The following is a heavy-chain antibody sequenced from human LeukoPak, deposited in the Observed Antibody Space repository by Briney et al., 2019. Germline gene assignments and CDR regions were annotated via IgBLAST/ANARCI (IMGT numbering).Heavy chain of an antibody. J-gene: IGHJ4*02. CDR1: GFTFSSYA. CDR3: AARRSNYMGFDY. Sequence: GGSLRLSCAASGFTFSSYAMSWVRQAPGKGLEWVSAISGSGGSRNYADSVKGRFTISRDNSKNTLYLQMNSLRAEDTAVYYCAARRSNYMGFDYWGQGTLVTVSS. D-gene: IGHD4-11*01. CDR2: ISGSGGSR. V-gene: IGHV3-23*01.